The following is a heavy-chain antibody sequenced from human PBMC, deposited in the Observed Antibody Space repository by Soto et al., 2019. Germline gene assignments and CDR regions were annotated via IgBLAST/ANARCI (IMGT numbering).Heavy chain of an antibody. CDR1: GFSLSTSGVG. D-gene: IGHD6-13*01. CDR2: IYWDDDK. J-gene: IGHJ4*02. CDR3: SHRHSRQLPLGY. V-gene: IGHV2-5*02. Sequence: QITLKESGPTLVKPTQTLTLTCTFSGFSLSTSGVGVGWIRQHPGKALEWLALIYWDDDKRYSPSLKSRLTNTKDTSKNQVVLTLTNMDPVDTATYYRSHRHSRQLPLGYWGQGTLVTVSS.